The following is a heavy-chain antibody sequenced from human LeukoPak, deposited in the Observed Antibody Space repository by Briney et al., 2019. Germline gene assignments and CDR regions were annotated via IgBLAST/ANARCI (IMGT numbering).Heavy chain of an antibody. CDR1: GDSISSSNW. J-gene: IGHJ4*02. V-gene: IGHV4-4*02. Sequence: SETLSLTCAVSGDSISSSNWWNWVRQPPGKGLEWIGEIYYSGSTNYNPSLMSRATMTVDNSKIQFSLSLNSVTAADTAVYYCVRRKGYYNYGREISGWGQGTLVTVSS. CDR3: VRRKGYYNYGREISG. CDR2: IYYSGST. D-gene: IGHD5-24*01.